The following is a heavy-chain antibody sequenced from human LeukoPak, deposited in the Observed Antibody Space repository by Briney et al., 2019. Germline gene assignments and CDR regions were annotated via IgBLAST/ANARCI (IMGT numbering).Heavy chain of an antibody. Sequence: GESLKISCKGSGYSFTSYWIGWVRQMPGKGLEWMGIIYPGDSDTRYSPSFQGQVTISADKSISTAYLQWSSLKASDTAMYYCARQGGGSGLHSPRDVNWFDPWGQGTLFTVSS. V-gene: IGHV5-51*01. CDR3: ARQGGGSGLHSPRDVNWFDP. D-gene: IGHD6-19*01. J-gene: IGHJ5*02. CDR2: IYPGDSDT. CDR1: GYSFTSYW.